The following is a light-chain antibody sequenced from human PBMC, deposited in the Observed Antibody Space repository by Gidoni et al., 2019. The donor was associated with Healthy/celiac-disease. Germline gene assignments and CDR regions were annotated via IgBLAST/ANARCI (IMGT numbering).Light chain of an antibody. V-gene: IGLV1-40*01. Sequence: QSVPTQPPSVSGAPGQRVPISCTGNSSNIGAGYDVHWSQPLPGPAPKLLIYGNSNRPSGVPDRFSGSKSGTSASLAITGLQAEDEADYYCQSYDSSLSGSEVFGGGTKLTVL. CDR2: GNS. CDR3: QSYDSSLSGSEV. CDR1: SSNIGAGYD. J-gene: IGLJ3*02.